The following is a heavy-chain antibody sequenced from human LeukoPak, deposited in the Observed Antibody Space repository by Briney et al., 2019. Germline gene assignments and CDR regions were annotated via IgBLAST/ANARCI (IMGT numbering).Heavy chain of an antibody. CDR2: IDEDGNKK. CDR1: GFTFSSYA. CDR3: ARHIPGGNNFFDS. V-gene: IGHV3-7*01. J-gene: IGHJ4*02. Sequence: GGSLRLSFAASGFTFSSYAMSWVRQAPGKGLEWVVNIDEDGNKKYYVDSVEGRFSISRDNAKNSLYLQMNGLRAEDTAMYFCARHIPGGNNFFDSWGQGSLVTVSS. D-gene: IGHD3-16*01.